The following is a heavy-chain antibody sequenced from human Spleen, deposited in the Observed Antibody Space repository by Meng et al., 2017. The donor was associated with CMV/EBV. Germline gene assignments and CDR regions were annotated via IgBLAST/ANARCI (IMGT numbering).Heavy chain of an antibody. Sequence: ASVKVSCKASGYTLTSYAMNWVRQAPGQGLEWMGWINTNTGNPTYAQGFTGRLVFSLDTSVSTAYLQICSRKAEDTVVYYCARVNVVVPAPIQRGGGVETTSGMDVWGQGTTVTVSS. CDR2: INTNTGNP. V-gene: IGHV7-4-1*01. CDR1: GYTLTSYA. CDR3: ARVNVVVPAPIQRGGGVETTSGMDV. D-gene: IGHD2-2*01. J-gene: IGHJ6*02.